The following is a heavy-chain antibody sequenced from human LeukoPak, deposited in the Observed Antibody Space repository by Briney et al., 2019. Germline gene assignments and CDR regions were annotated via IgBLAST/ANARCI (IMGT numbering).Heavy chain of an antibody. J-gene: IGHJ5*02. Sequence: KPSETLSLTCAVYGGSFSGYYWSWIRQPPGKGLEWIGEINHSGSTNYNPSLKSRVTISVDTSKNQFSLKLSSVTAADTAVYYCARTGSRSGWRRNWFDPWGRGTLVTVSS. V-gene: IGHV4-34*01. D-gene: IGHD6-19*01. CDR1: GGSFSGYY. CDR3: ARTGSRSGWRRNWFDP. CDR2: INHSGST.